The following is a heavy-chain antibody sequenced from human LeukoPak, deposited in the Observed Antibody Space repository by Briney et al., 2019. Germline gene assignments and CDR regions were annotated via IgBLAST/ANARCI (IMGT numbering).Heavy chain of an antibody. CDR3: AIRTVCSGGSCHFDY. CDR1: GYTLTELS. D-gene: IGHD2-15*01. Sequence: GASVKVSCKVSGYTLTELSMHWVRQAPGKGLEWTGGFDPEDGETIYAQKFQGRVTMTEDTSTDTAYMELSSLRSEDTAVYYCAIRTVCSGGSCHFDYWGQGTLVTVSS. V-gene: IGHV1-24*01. CDR2: FDPEDGET. J-gene: IGHJ4*02.